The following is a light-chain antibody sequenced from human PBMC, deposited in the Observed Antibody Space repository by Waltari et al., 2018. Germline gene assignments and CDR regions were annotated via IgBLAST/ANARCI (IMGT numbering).Light chain of an antibody. CDR3: YSAADNNLLV. CDR1: VLAKKY. Sequence: SYELTQPSSVSVSPGQTARITCSGDVLAKKYARWFQQKPGQAPVLVIYKDSERPSGSPERFSGSSSGTTVTLTISGAQVEDEADYYCYSAADNNLLVFGGGTKLTVL. CDR2: KDS. V-gene: IGLV3-27*01. J-gene: IGLJ2*01.